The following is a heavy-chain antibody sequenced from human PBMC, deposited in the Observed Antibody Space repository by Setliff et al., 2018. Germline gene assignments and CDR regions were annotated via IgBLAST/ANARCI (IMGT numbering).Heavy chain of an antibody. J-gene: IGHJ4*02. CDR3: ARGGTFRYFDF. CDR1: GGSFNTYY. Sequence: LSLTCSVSGGSFNTYYWSWIRQTPGKGLEWIGFVYYSGTATYNPSLKSRVTVTVDTSKNQFSLRLNSVTAADTAVYYCARGGTFRYFDFWGQGTLVTVSS. D-gene: IGHD5-12*01. V-gene: IGHV4-59*13. CDR2: VYYSGTA.